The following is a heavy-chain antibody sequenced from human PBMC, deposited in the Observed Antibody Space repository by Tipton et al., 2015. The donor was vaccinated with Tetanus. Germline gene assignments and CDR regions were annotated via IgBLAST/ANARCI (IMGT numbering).Heavy chain of an antibody. CDR2: IYYSGNT. Sequence: TLSLTCTVSGDSISFYYWSWIRQPPGKGLEWIGYIYYSGNTKYNPSLKSRVTMSVDTSKKQFSLNLTSVTPADTAVYYCARDLRRYQQNNWFDPWGQGTLVTVSS. V-gene: IGHV4-59*01. CDR1: GDSISFYY. J-gene: IGHJ5*02. D-gene: IGHD2-2*01. CDR3: ARDLRRYQQNNWFDP.